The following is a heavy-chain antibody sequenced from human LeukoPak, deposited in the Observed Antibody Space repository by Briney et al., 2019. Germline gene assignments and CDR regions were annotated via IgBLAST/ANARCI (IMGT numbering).Heavy chain of an antibody. CDR1: GGTFSSYA. CDR2: IIPIFGTA. V-gene: IGHV1-69*13. D-gene: IGHD3-22*01. CDR3: ARDQEGNYYGSSGTFDY. Sequence: SVKVSCKASGGTFSSYAISWVRQAPGQGLEWMGGIIPIFGTANYAQKFQGRVTITADESTSTAYMELSSLRSEDTAVYYCARDQEGNYYGSSGTFDYWGQGTLVTVSS. J-gene: IGHJ4*02.